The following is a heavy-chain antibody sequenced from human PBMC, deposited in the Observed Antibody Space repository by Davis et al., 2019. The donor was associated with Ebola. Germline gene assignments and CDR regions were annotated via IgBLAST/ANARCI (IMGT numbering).Heavy chain of an antibody. CDR3: AARPVEGKYGMDV. J-gene: IGHJ6*02. D-gene: IGHD6-6*01. V-gene: IGHV3-73*01. CDR1: GFTFSGSA. CDR2: IRSKANSYAT. Sequence: GGSLRLSCSASGFTFSGSAMHWVRQASGKGLEWVGRIRSKANSYATAYAASVKGRFTIFRDDSKNTAYLQMNSLKTEDTAVYYCAARPVEGKYGMDVWGQGTTVTVSS.